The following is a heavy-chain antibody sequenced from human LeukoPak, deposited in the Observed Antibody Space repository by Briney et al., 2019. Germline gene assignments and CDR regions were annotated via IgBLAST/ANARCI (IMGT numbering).Heavy chain of an antibody. V-gene: IGHV6-1*01. Sequence: SQTLSLTCAISGDSVSRNSAAWNWIRQSPSRGLEWLGRTYYRSKWYNDYAVSVKSRITINPDTSKNQFSLQLNSVTPEDTAVYYCARTRDSSSWYLLPPHFDYWGQGTLVTVSS. CDR2: TYYRSKWYN. CDR3: ARTRDSSSWYLLPPHFDY. CDR1: GDSVSRNSAA. D-gene: IGHD6-13*01. J-gene: IGHJ4*02.